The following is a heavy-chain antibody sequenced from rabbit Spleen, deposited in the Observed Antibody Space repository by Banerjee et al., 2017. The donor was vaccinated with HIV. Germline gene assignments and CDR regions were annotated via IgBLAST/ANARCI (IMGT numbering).Heavy chain of an antibody. V-gene: IGHV1S45*01. Sequence: QEQLKESGGGLVQPEGSLALTCKASGFDLSSSDYICWVRQAPGKGLEWIACIAGSSSGFTYSATWAKGRFTISKTSSTTVTLQMTSLTVADTATYFCARDSGVGPYIDGYFNLWGQGTLVTVS. J-gene: IGHJ4*01. D-gene: IGHD3-3*01. CDR2: IAGSSSGFT. CDR1: GFDLSSSDY. CDR3: ARDSGVGPYIDGYFNL.